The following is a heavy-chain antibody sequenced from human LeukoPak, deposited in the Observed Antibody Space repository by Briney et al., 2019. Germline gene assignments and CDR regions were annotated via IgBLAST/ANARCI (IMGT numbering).Heavy chain of an antibody. CDR2: IIPIFSTA. V-gene: IGHV1-69*13. CDR1: GGAFSSYA. CDR3: ARGTHDYSNIYGMDV. D-gene: IGHD4-11*01. J-gene: IGHJ6*02. Sequence: SVKVSCKASGGAFSSYAISWVRQAPGQGLEWMGGIIPIFSTANYAQKFQGRVTITADESTSTAYMELSSLRSEDTAVYYCARGTHDYSNIYGMDVWGQGTTVTVSS.